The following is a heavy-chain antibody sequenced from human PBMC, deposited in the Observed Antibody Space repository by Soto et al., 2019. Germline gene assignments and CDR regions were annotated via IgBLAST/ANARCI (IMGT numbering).Heavy chain of an antibody. CDR1: GFSITDYW. CDR3: ARDLGRALVGFYYGLDV. CDR2: LKPDGSQK. D-gene: IGHD5-18*01. V-gene: IGHV3-7*01. Sequence: EVQLVESGGDLVQPGGSLGPSCAASGFSITDYWMPWVRQAQGRGPEWVANLKPDGSQKYHVDSVKGRFTISRANAKNSLFLQMYGLRVEDTAVYYCARDLGRALVGFYYGLDVWGQGNTVTVSS. J-gene: IGHJ6*02.